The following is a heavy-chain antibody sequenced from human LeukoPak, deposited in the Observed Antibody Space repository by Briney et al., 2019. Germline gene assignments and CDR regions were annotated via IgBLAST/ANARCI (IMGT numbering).Heavy chain of an antibody. Sequence: ASVKVSCKAFGYTFTGYYMHWVRQAPGQGLEWMGWINPNSGGTNYAQKFQGRVTMTRDTSISTAYMELSRLRSDDTAVYYCARDRVPHSSSCSDYWGQGTLVTVSS. CDR3: ARDRVPHSSSCSDY. V-gene: IGHV1-2*02. CDR2: INPNSGGT. J-gene: IGHJ4*02. CDR1: GYTFTGYY. D-gene: IGHD6-13*01.